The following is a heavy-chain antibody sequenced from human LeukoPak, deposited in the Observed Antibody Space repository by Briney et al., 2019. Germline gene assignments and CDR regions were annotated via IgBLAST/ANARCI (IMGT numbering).Heavy chain of an antibody. CDR3: AREGASKISHAFDI. CDR1: GFPFSTYW. V-gene: IGHV3-7*01. Sequence: GGSLRLFCAVSGFPFSTYWMTWVRQAPGRGLEWVANIIQDGNEKFYVGSVKGRFTISRDNAKNSLYLQMNSLRAEDAAVYYCAREGASKISHAFDIWGQGTMVTVSS. CDR2: IIQDGNEK. D-gene: IGHD3-16*01. J-gene: IGHJ3*02.